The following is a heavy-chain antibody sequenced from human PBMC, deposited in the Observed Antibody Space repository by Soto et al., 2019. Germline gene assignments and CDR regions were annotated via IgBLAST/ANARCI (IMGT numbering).Heavy chain of an antibody. V-gene: IGHV3-33*01. Sequence: GGSLRLSCAASGFTFSSYCMHWVRQAPGKGLEWVAVIWYDGSNKYYADSVKGRFTISRDNSKNTLYLQMNSLGAEDTAVYYCARDQGLRTTIDYWGQGTLVTVSS. J-gene: IGHJ4*02. CDR2: IWYDGSNK. D-gene: IGHD4-17*01. CDR3: ARDQGLRTTIDY. CDR1: GFTFSSYC.